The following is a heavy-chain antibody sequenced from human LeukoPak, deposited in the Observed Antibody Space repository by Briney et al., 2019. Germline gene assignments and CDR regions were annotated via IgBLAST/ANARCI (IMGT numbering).Heavy chain of an antibody. V-gene: IGHV3-53*01. Sequence: GGSLRLSCAASGFTVSSNYMSWVRQAPGKGLEWLAVIYSGSSTYYADSVKGRFTISRDNSKNTLYLQMNSLRAEDTAVYYCARDPSSGWYVYDFWGQGTLVTVSS. CDR1: GFTVSSNY. CDR3: ARDPSSGWYVYDF. J-gene: IGHJ4*02. D-gene: IGHD6-19*01. CDR2: IYSGSST.